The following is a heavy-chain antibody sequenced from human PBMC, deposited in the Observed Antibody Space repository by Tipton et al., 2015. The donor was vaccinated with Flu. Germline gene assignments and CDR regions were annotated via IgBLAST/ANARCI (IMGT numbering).Heavy chain of an antibody. D-gene: IGHD6-13*01. J-gene: IGHJ4*02. V-gene: IGHV4-38-2*02. Sequence: TLSLTCTVSGYSISSGYYWGWIRQPQGKGLEWIGSIYHSGSTYYNPSLKSRVTISVDTSKNQFSLKLSSVTAADTAVYYCARVRVGVAAAGHFDYWGQGTLVTVSS. CDR1: GYSISSGYY. CDR2: IYHSGST. CDR3: ARVRVGVAAAGHFDY.